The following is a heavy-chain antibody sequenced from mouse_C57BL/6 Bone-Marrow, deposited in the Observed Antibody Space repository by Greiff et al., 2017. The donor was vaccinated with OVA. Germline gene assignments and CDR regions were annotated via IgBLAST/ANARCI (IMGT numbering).Heavy chain of an antibody. CDR3: ARSAYYYGSRGGFAY. CDR2: IYPGSGST. Sequence: QVQLQQPGAELVKPGASVKMSCKASGYTFPSYWITWVKQRPGQGLEWIGDIYPGSGSTNYNEKFKSKATLTVDTSSSTAYMQLSSLTSEDSAVYYGARSAYYYGSRGGFAYWGQGTLVTVSA. D-gene: IGHD1-1*01. CDR1: GYTFPSYW. J-gene: IGHJ3*01. V-gene: IGHV1-55*01.